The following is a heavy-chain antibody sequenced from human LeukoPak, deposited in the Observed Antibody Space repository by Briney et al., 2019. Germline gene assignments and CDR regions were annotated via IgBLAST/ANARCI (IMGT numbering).Heavy chain of an antibody. CDR1: GFPFNNYA. J-gene: IGHJ4*02. Sequence: PGGSLRLSCAASGFPFNNYAMSWVRQAPGKGLEWVAAISDSGHDTYYADSVRGRFTISRDNSKNMLYLQMNSLRAEDAAIYYCAKRVPYSSSSVYFDYWGQGTLVTVSS. CDR2: ISDSGHDT. D-gene: IGHD6-6*01. CDR3: AKRVPYSSSSVYFDY. V-gene: IGHV3-23*01.